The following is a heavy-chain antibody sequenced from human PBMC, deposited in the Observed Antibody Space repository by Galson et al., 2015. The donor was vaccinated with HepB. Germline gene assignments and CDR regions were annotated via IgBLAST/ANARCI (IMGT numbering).Heavy chain of an antibody. V-gene: IGHV3-48*02. CDR1: GFTFSSYS. CDR3: ARETYYYDSSGYHGLSDY. Sequence: SLRLSCAASGFTFSSYSMNWVRQAPGKGLEWVSYISSSSSTIYYADSVKGRFTISRDNAKNSLYLQMNSLRDEDTAVYYCARETYYYDSSGYHGLSDYWGQGTLVTVSS. J-gene: IGHJ4*02. D-gene: IGHD3-22*01. CDR2: ISSSSSTI.